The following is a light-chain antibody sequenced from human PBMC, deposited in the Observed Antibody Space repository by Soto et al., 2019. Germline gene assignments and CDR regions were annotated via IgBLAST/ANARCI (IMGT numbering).Light chain of an antibody. J-gene: IGLJ1*01. V-gene: IGLV1-44*01. CDR1: ASNIGSKS. CDR2: SSI. CDR3: AAWDDSLDEYV. Sequence: QSVLTQPPSASGTTGQRVSISCSGSASNIGSKSVHWYQQFPGTAPKLLIYSSIYRPSGVPARMSASKSGTSASLAISGLQSEDEADYYCAAWDDSLDEYVFGTGTKVTVL.